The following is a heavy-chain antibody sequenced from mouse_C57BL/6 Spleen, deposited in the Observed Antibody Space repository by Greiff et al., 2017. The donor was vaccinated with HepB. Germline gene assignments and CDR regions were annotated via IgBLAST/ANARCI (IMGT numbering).Heavy chain of an antibody. J-gene: IGHJ4*01. V-gene: IGHV1-50*01. CDR3: AKGGYSKDYYAMDY. Sequence: QVQLQQPGAELVKPGASVKLSCKASGYTFTSYWMQWVKQRPGQGLEWIGEIDPSDSYTNYNQKFKGKATLTVDTSSSTAYMQLSSLTSEDSAVYYCAKGGYSKDYYAMDYWGQGTSVTVSS. CDR2: IDPSDSYT. D-gene: IGHD2-5*01. CDR1: GYTFTSYW.